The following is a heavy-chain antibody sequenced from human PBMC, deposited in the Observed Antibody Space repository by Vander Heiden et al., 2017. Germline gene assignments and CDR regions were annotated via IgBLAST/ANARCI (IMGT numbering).Heavy chain of an antibody. D-gene: IGHD6-19*01. CDR1: VGTFSSYA. CDR3: ARDPPPDIAVAGTQFGY. CDR2: IIPIFGTA. V-gene: IGHV1-69*01. J-gene: IGHJ4*02. Sequence: QVQLVQSGAEVKKPGSSVKVSCKASVGTFSSYAISWVRQAPGQGLEWMGGIIPIFGTANYAQKFQGRVTITADESTSTAYMELSSLRSEDTAVYYCARDPPPDIAVAGTQFGYWGQGTLVTVSS.